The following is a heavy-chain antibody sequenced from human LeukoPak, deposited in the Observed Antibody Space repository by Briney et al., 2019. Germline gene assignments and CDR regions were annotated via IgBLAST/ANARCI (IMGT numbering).Heavy chain of an antibody. D-gene: IGHD6-19*01. CDR2: ISGSGGST. CDR1: GFTFSSYA. J-gene: IGHJ4*02. Sequence: GGSRRLSCAASGFTFSSYAMSWVRQAPGKGLEWVSAISGSGGSTYYADSVKGRFTISRDNSKNTLYLQMNSLRAEDTAVYYCAKGYSSGWSGFSAFDYWGQGTLVTVSS. V-gene: IGHV3-23*01. CDR3: AKGYSSGWSGFSAFDY.